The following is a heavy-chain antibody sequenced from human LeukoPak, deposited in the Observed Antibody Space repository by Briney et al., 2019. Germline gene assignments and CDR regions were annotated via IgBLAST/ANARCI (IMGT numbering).Heavy chain of an antibody. CDR3: AGVDFWSRDSSSWYYFDY. CDR2: ISSSGTTV. Sequence: GGSLRLSCAASGFTFSSYAMHWVRQAPGKGLEWVSYISSSGTTVYYADSVKGRFTISRDNDKNSLYLQMNSLRAEDTAVYYCAGVDFWSRDSSSWYYFDYWGQGTLVTVSS. D-gene: IGHD6-13*01. CDR1: GFTFSSYA. V-gene: IGHV3-48*03. J-gene: IGHJ4*02.